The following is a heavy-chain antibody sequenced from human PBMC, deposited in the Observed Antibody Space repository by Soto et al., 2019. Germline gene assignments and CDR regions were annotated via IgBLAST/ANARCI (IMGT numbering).Heavy chain of an antibody. CDR2: IYYSGST. Sequence: SLTCTVSGSSLSRGGDYWSWIKKHPGKGLEWIGYIYYSGSTYYNPSLKSRVTISVDTSKNQFSLKLSSVTAAGTAVYYCAKAQTGNSYCSGGSCYSQRYGTYYGMDVWGQGTTVTVSS. CDR3: AKAQTGNSYCSGGSCYSQRYGTYYGMDV. D-gene: IGHD2-15*01. CDR1: GSSLSRGGDY. J-gene: IGHJ6*02. V-gene: IGHV4-31*03.